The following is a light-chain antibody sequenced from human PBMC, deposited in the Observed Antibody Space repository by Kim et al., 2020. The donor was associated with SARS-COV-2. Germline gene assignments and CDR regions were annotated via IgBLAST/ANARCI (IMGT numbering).Light chain of an antibody. CDR1: SSVSGGYNV. CDR2: EVS. V-gene: IGLV2-8*01. Sequence: GQSITLSSSGSSSVSGGYNVASWYQQPPGEATKLMIDEVSGRPSGVPDRFSGSKAGNAASLTVSGLQAEDEAGYYCSSYAGSNSVVFGGGTQLTVL. CDR3: SSYAGSNSVV. J-gene: IGLJ2*01.